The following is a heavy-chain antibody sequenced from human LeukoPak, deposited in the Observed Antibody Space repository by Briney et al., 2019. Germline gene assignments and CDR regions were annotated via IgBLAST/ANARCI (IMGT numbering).Heavy chain of an antibody. V-gene: IGHV4-34*01. J-gene: IGHJ4*02. Sequence: SETLSLTCAVYGGSFSGYYWSWIRQPPGKGLERIGEINHSGSTNYNPSLKSRVTISVDTSKNQFSLKLSSVTAADTAVYYCARHTHVVGAVDYWGQGTLVAVSS. CDR2: INHSGST. CDR3: ARHTHVVGAVDY. CDR1: GGSFSGYY. D-gene: IGHD2-15*01.